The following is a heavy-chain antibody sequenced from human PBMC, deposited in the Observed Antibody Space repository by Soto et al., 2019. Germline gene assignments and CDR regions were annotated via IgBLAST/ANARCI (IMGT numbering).Heavy chain of an antibody. CDR2: INPSGGST. CDR3: ARDSYDILTGYYPNWFDP. Sequence: ASVKVSCKASGYTFTSYYMYWVRQAPGQGLEWMGIINPSGGSTSYAQKFQGRVTMTRDTSTSTVCMELSSLRSEDTAVYYCARDSYDILTGYYPNWFDPWGQGTLVTVSS. J-gene: IGHJ5*02. D-gene: IGHD3-9*01. V-gene: IGHV1-46*01. CDR1: GYTFTSYY.